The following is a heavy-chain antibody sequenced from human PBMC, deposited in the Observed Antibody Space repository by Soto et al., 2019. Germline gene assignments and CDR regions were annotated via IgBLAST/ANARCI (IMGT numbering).Heavy chain of an antibody. D-gene: IGHD3-3*01. CDR1: GGSISSSSYY. V-gene: IGHV4-39*01. CDR2: IYYSGST. CDR3: ARQEVRFLEVYNWFDP. Sequence: PSETLSLTCTVSGGSISSSSYYWGWIRQPPGKGLEWIGSIYYSGSTYYNPSLKSRVTISVDTSKNQFSLKLSSVTAADTAVYYCARQEVRFLEVYNWFDPWGQGTLVTVSS. J-gene: IGHJ5*02.